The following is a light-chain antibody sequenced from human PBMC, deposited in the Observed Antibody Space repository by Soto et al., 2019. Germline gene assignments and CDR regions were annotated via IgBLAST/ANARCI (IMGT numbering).Light chain of an antibody. Sequence: EIVLTQSPGTLSLSPGEGATLSCRASQSVSSRYLAWYQQKPGQAPRLLIYGASSRAIGIPDRFSGGGSGTDFTLTITRLAPEHFAVYYCQQYGSSPPITFGQGTRLEIK. CDR1: QSVSSRY. J-gene: IGKJ5*01. V-gene: IGKV3-20*01. CDR3: QQYGSSPPIT. CDR2: GAS.